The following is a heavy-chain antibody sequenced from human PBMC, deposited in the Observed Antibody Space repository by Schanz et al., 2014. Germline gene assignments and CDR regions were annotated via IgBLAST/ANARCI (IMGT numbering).Heavy chain of an antibody. CDR1: GFIFDDYG. CDR3: ARDPVEGAPTPYYFDS. D-gene: IGHD1-26*01. V-gene: IGHV3-20*04. J-gene: IGHJ4*02. CDR2: INGSGNAT. Sequence: EVLLLESGGRVERPGGSLRLSCAASGFIFDDYGMSWVRQAPGKGLEWVAAINGSGNATYYADSVKGRFTISRDNTKNSVFLQMSSLRVEDTGLYFCARDPVEGAPTPYYFDSWGPGTLVTVSS.